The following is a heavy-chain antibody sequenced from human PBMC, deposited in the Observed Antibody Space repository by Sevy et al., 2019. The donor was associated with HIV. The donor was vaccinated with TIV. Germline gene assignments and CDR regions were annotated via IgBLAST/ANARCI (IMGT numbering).Heavy chain of an antibody. Sequence: GGSLRLSCAASGFTFDDYAMSWVRQVPGKGLEWVATISSNSATVNYVDSVKGRFTISRDKAKNSLYLQMNSLRPEDTAFYYCAKGHAFSTYAALEYWGQGALVTVSS. CDR3: AKGHAFSTYAALEY. V-gene: IGHV3-9*01. D-gene: IGHD2-2*01. J-gene: IGHJ4*02. CDR2: ISSNSATV. CDR1: GFTFDDYA.